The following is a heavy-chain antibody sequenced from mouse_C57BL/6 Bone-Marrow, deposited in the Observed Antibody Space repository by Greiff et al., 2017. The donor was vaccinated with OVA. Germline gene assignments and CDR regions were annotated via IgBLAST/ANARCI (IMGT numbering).Heavy chain of an antibody. J-gene: IGHJ3*01. CDR2: ISSGGSYT. CDR1: GFTFSSYG. CDR3: ARRYSNYVEWFAY. Sequence: EVHLVESGGDLVKPGGSLKLSCAASGFTFSSYGMSWVRQTPDQRLEWVATISSGGSYTYYPDSVKGRSTISRDNAKNTLYLQMSSLKSEDTAMYYCARRYSNYVEWFAYWGQGTLVTVSA. V-gene: IGHV5-6*01. D-gene: IGHD2-5*01.